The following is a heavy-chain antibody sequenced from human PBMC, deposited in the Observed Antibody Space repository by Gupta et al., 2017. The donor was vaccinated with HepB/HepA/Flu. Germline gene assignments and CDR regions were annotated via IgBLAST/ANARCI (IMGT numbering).Heavy chain of an antibody. CDR1: GFPFGSYG. CDR2: ISYDGTDK. V-gene: IGHV3-30*03. J-gene: IGHJ4*02. CDR3: APTGCRRLRCETPSGY. Sequence: QLQLVESGGGVVQPGGSLRLSCPASGFPFGSYGMYWVRQAPGKGVERLAVISYDGTDKYHGDSGKGRFTISRDNSKNTLYLQMNSLTVEDTGIYYCAPTGCRRLRCETPSGYWGQGSLVTVSS. D-gene: IGHD2-8*01.